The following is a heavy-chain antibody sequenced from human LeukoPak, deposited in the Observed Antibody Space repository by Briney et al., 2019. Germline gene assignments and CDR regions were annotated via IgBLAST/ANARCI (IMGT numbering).Heavy chain of an antibody. V-gene: IGHV4-31*03. J-gene: IGHJ4*02. CDR3: ARGGPSSGWFRGRYFDY. D-gene: IGHD6-19*01. Sequence: SETLSLTCTVSGGSISSGGYYWSWIRQHPGKGLEWIGYIYYSGSTNYNPSLKSRVTISVDTSKNQFSLKLSSVTAADTAVYYCARGGPSSGWFRGRYFDYWGQGTLVTVSS. CDR1: GGSISSGGYY. CDR2: IYYSGST.